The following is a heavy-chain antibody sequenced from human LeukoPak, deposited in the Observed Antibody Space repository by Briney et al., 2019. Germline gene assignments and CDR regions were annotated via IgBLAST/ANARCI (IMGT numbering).Heavy chain of an antibody. CDR2: IYYSGST. D-gene: IGHD3-10*01. V-gene: IGHV4-61*08. J-gene: IGHJ5*02. CDR1: GDSISSGDYY. Sequence: SETLSLTCTVSGDSISSGDYYWSWIRQPPGKGLEWIGYIYYSGSTNYNPSLKSRVTISVDTSKNQFSLKLSSVTAADTAVYYCARALVRGEGWFDPWGQGTLVTVSS. CDR3: ARALVRGEGWFDP.